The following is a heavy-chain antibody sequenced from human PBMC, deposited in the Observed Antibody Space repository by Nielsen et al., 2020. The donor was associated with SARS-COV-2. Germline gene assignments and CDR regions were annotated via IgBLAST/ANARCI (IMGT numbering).Heavy chain of an antibody. Sequence: SETLSLTCAVYGGSFSGYSWSWIRQLPGKGLEWIGEINHSGSTNYNPSLKSRVTISVDTSKNQFSLKLSSVTAADTAVYYCARVIAVAAADYWGQGTLVTVSS. D-gene: IGHD6-19*01. V-gene: IGHV4-34*01. CDR3: ARVIAVAAADY. J-gene: IGHJ4*02. CDR2: INHSGST. CDR1: GGSFSGYS.